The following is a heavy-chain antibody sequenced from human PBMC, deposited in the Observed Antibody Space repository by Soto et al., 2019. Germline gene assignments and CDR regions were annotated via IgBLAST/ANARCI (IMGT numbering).Heavy chain of an antibody. Sequence: PSETLSLTCTVSAGSVSSGSHYWSWSRQSPGKGLEWIGYSYNSGITKSNATLKSRVTISVDTSKNQFSVRLDSVTASDTAVYYCAPLIVSLSGPYGIHVWGQGTTVTVSS. CDR1: AGSVSSGSHY. V-gene: IGHV4-61*01. J-gene: IGHJ6*02. CDR2: SYNSGIT. CDR3: APLIVSLSGPYGIHV. D-gene: IGHD2-15*01.